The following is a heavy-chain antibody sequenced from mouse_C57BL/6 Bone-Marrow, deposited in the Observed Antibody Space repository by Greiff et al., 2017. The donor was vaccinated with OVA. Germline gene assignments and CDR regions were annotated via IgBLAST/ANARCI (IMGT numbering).Heavy chain of an antibody. Sequence: QVQLQQSGPELVKPGASVKLSCKASGYTFTSYDITWVKQRPGQGLEWIGVINSNYGTTSYNQKFKGKATLTVDHSSSPAYLQLNSLTSEDSAVYYCARGDSNYDYYAMDYWGQGTSVTVSS. CDR2: INSNYGTT. D-gene: IGHD2-5*01. CDR3: ARGDSNYDYYAMDY. CDR1: GYTFTSYD. V-gene: IGHV1-85*01. J-gene: IGHJ4*01.